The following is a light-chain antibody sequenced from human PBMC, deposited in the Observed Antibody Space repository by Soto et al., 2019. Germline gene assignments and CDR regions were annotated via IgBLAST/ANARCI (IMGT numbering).Light chain of an antibody. V-gene: IGLV2-14*03. CDR1: SRVVGGYNY. CDR3: CSYTTSSTYV. CDR2: DVN. J-gene: IGLJ1*01. Sequence: QSVLTQPASVSGSPGQSIAISCTGTSRVVGGYNYVSWYQQHPGKAPKLMIYDVNNRPSGVSNRFSGSKSGNTASLTISGLQAEDEADYYCCSYTTSSTYVFGTGTKVTVL.